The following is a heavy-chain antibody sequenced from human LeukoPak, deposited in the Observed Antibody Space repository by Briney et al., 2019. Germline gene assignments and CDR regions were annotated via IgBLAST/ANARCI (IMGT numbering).Heavy chain of an antibody. CDR1: GFTFSSYA. D-gene: IGHD3-10*01. CDR3: ATASVYGSGNYPHDAFDI. V-gene: IGHV3-30-3*01. CDR2: ISYDGSNK. J-gene: IGHJ3*02. Sequence: GRSLRLSCAASGFTFSSYAMHWVRQAPGKGLEWVAVISYDGSNKYYADSVKGRFTISRDNSKNTLYLQMNSLRAEDTAVYYCATASVYGSGNYPHDAFDIWGQGTMVTVSS.